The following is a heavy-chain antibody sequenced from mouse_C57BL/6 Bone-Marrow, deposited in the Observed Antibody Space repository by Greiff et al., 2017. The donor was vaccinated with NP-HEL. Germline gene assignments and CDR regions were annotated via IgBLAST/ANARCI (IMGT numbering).Heavy chain of an antibody. V-gene: IGHV2-2*01. J-gene: IGHJ3*01. Sequence: QVQLQQSGPGLVQPSQSLSITCTVSGFSLTSYGVHWVRQSPGKGLEWLGVIWSGGSTDYNAAFISRLSISKDNSKSQVFFKMNSLQADDTAIYYCARKDYGSRSGFAYWGQGTLVTVSA. CDR3: ARKDYGSRSGFAY. D-gene: IGHD1-1*01. CDR2: IWSGGST. CDR1: GFSLTSYG.